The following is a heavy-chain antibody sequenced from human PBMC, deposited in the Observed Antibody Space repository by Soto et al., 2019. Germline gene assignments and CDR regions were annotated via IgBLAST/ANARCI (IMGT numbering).Heavy chain of an antibody. Sequence: QVQLVESGGGVVQPGRSLRLSCAASGFTFSSYGMHWVRQAPGKGLEWVAVISHDGSNKYFADSVKGRFTISRDNSQNTPVLQMNSLRAEHTAVYYCAKHRLAVAGYLPGMDVWGQGTTVTVSS. J-gene: IGHJ6*02. D-gene: IGHD6-19*01. V-gene: IGHV3-30*18. CDR1: GFTFSSYG. CDR2: ISHDGSNK. CDR3: AKHRLAVAGYLPGMDV.